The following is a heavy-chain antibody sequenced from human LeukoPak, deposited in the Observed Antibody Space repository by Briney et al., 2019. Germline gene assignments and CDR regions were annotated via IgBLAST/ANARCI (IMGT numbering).Heavy chain of an antibody. Sequence: GASVKVSCKASGYTFTGYYMHWVRQAPGQGLEWMGWINPNSGGTNYAQKFQGRVTMTRDTSISTAYMELSRLRSDDTAVYYCACLPPQTTGAFDIWGQGTMVTVSS. CDR3: ACLPPQTTGAFDI. CDR2: INPNSGGT. CDR1: GYTFTGYY. V-gene: IGHV1-2*02. J-gene: IGHJ3*02. D-gene: IGHD1-14*01.